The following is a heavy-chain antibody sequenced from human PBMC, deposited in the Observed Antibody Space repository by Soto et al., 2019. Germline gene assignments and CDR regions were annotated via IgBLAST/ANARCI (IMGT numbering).Heavy chain of an antibody. V-gene: IGHV1-2*04. CDR1: GYTFTGYY. Sequence: ASVKVSCKASGYTFTGYYMHWVRQAPGQGLEWMGWINPNSGGTNYAQKFQGWVTMTRDTSISTAYMELSRLRSDDTAMYYCARELGYCSSTSCYGFGMDVWGQGTTVTVSS. CDR2: INPNSGGT. D-gene: IGHD2-2*01. J-gene: IGHJ6*02. CDR3: ARELGYCSSTSCYGFGMDV.